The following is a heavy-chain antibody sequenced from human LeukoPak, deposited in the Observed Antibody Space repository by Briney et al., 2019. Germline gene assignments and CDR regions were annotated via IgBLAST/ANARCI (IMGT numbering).Heavy chain of an antibody. J-gene: IGHJ5*02. V-gene: IGHV4-59*01. CDR2: IYYSGST. CDR1: GGSISSYY. Sequence: TSETLSLTCTVSGGSISSYYWSWIRQPPGKGLEWIGYIYYSGSTNYNPSLKSRVTISVDTSKNPFSLKLSSVTAADTAVYYCARAPKLGANNWFDPWGQGTLVTVSS. CDR3: ARAPKLGANNWFDP. D-gene: IGHD3-10*01.